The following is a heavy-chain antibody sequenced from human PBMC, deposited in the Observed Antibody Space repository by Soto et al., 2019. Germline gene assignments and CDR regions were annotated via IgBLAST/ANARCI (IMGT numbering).Heavy chain of an antibody. CDR1: GFTFSSYL. CDR2: ISHDGSNK. CDR3: PLYGYDVPGGFDI. D-gene: IGHD5-12*01. J-gene: IGHJ3*02. Sequence: QVQLVESGGGVVQPGKSLRLSCAASGFTFSSYLMHWVRQAPGKGLEWVALISHDGSNKYYADSVKGRFTVSRDNSKNTLYLQINSLRAEDAAVYYCPLYGYDVPGGFDIWGQGTMVSVSS. V-gene: IGHV3-30-3*01.